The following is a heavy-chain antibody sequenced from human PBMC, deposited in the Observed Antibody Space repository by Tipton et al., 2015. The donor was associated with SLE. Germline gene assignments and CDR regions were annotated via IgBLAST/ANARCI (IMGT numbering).Heavy chain of an antibody. CDR1: GFTFSNFW. CDR2: INRDGTYL. V-gene: IGHV3-74*01. Sequence: SLRLSCEASGFTFSNFWLHWVRQPPGKGLMWVSRINRDGTYLKYADSVKGRFTISRDNSKNTLFLQINSLTAEDTAVYYCAREGITGATDYWGQGTLVTVSS. CDR3: AREGITGATDY. J-gene: IGHJ1*01. D-gene: IGHD1-26*01.